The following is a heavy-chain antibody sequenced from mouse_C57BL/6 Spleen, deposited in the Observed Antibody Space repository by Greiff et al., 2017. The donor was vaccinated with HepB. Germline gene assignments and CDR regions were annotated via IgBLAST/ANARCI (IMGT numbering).Heavy chain of an antibody. J-gene: IGHJ4*01. CDR3: AKNGGLRDYAMDY. D-gene: IGHD2-4*01. CDR2: IWRGGST. CDR1: GFSLTSYG. V-gene: IGHV2-5*01. Sequence: QVQLKESGPGLVQPSQSLSITCTVSGFSLTSYGVHWVRQSPGKGLEWLGVIWRGGSTDYNAAFMSRLSITKDNSKSQVFFKMNSLQADDTAIYYCAKNGGLRDYAMDYWGQGTSVTVSS.